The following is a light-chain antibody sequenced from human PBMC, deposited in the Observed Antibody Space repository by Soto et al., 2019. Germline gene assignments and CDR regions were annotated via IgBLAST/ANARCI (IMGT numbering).Light chain of an antibody. CDR1: QDIKNY. V-gene: IGKV1-33*01. Sequence: DLQMTQSPSSLSASVGDRVTITCQASQDIKNYLNWYQQKPGKAPKLLIYGASNLETGVPSRFSGGGSVTDFTFTITSLQPEDFATYYCQQYDSLAQCTFGGGTKVEIE. CDR2: GAS. CDR3: QQYDSLAQCT. J-gene: IGKJ4*01.